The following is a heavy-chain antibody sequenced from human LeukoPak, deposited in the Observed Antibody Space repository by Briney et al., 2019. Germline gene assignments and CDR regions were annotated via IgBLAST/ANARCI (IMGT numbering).Heavy chain of an antibody. CDR3: ARGEWLRSWFGS. CDR2: INHSGST. J-gene: IGHJ5*01. CDR1: GGSFSGYY. Sequence: SGTLSLTCAVYGGSFSGYYWSWIRQPPGKGLEWIGEINHSGSTNYNPSLKSRVTISVDTSKNQFSLKLSSVTAADTAVYYCARGEWLRSWFGSWGQGTLVTVSS. D-gene: IGHD5-12*01. V-gene: IGHV4-34*01.